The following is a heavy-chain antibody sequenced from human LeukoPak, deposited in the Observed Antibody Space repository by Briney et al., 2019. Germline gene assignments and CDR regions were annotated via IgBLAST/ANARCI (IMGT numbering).Heavy chain of an antibody. CDR1: GYTFTGYY. V-gene: IGHV1-2*02. D-gene: IGHD5/OR15-5a*01. CDR3: ARKSVSGQFDY. Sequence: ASVKVSCKASGYTFTGYYMHWVRQAPGQGLEWMGWINPNSGGTNYAQKFQGRVTMTRDTSPTTAYMELSRLTSDDTAVYYCARKSVSGQFDYWGQGTLVTVSS. CDR2: INPNSGGT. J-gene: IGHJ4*02.